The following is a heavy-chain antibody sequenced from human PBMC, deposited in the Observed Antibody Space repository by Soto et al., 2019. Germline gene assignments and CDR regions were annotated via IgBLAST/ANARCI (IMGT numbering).Heavy chain of an antibody. CDR1: GFTFSSYS. V-gene: IGHV3-21*01. J-gene: IGHJ3*02. Sequence: GGSLRLSCAASGFTFSSYSMNWVRQAPGKGLEWVSSISSSSSYIYYADSVKGRFTISRDNAKNSLYLQMNSLRAEDTAVYYCASEGFGYCSGGSCKHDAFDIWGQGTMVTVSS. CDR2: ISSSSSYI. D-gene: IGHD2-15*01. CDR3: ASEGFGYCSGGSCKHDAFDI.